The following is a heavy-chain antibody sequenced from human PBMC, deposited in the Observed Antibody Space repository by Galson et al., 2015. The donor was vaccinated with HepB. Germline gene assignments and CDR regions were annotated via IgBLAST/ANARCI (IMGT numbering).Heavy chain of an antibody. J-gene: IGHJ5*02. CDR3: ARGGFCFGDSCFFDHNWFDP. CDR2: INPSGSRT. V-gene: IGHV1-46*01. CDR1: GYSFSSYY. Sequence: SVKVSCKASGYSFSSYYLHWVRQAPGQGLEWMGMINPSGSRTTYPQNFQGRVTVTKDTSTSTVYMELRSLTSEDTAIYYCARGGFCFGDSCFFDHNWFDPWGQGTLVTVSS. D-gene: IGHD2-15*01.